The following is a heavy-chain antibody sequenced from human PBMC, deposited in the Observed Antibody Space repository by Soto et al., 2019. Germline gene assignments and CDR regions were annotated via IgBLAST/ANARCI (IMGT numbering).Heavy chain of an antibody. CDR3: VTSISYRHVKS. V-gene: IGHV4-39*01. CDR2: VYNGGNT. J-gene: IGHJ5*02. D-gene: IGHD3-9*01. Sequence: PSETLSLTCTVSGGSIGDPGYYWGWVRQSPGKGLEWLGNVYNGGNTFYKPSLKSRVLIFVDTSKNEFSLHLSSVTAADTAVYFCVTSISYRHVKSWGQGTLVTVSS. CDR1: GGSIGDPGYY.